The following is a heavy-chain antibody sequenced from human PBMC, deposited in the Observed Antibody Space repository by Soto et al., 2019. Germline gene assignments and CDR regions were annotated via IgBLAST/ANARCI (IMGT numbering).Heavy chain of an antibody. CDR3: ASPYSSGWFYYYGMDV. CDR1: GFTVNSNY. Sequence: EVQLVETGGGLIQPGGSLRLSCAASGFTVNSNYMSWVRQAPGKGLEWGSVIYSDGSTYYADSVKGRFTISRDTSKNTLYLQMNSLRAEDTAVYYCASPYSSGWFYYYGMDVWGQGTTVTVSS. D-gene: IGHD6-19*01. CDR2: IYSDGST. V-gene: IGHV3-53*02. J-gene: IGHJ6*02.